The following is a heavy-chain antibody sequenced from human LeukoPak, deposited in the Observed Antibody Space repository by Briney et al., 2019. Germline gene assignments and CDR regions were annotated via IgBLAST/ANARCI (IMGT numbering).Heavy chain of an antibody. V-gene: IGHV6-1*01. Sequence: SQTLSLTCAISGDSVSSNSAAWTWIRQSPSSGLEWLGRTCYRSRWGSDYAPSLKSRITVNADTSKNQFSLQLKSVTPEDTAVYYCAREGDWAGTAYWGQGTLVAVSA. CDR1: GDSVSSNSAA. CDR3: AREGDWAGTAY. CDR2: TCYRSRWGS. J-gene: IGHJ4*02. D-gene: IGHD3/OR15-3a*01.